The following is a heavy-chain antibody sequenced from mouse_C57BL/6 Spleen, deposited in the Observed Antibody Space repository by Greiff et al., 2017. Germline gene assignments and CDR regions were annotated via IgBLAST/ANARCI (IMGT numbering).Heavy chain of an antibody. V-gene: IGHV1-82*01. J-gene: IGHJ3*01. CDR3: ARATTDAWFAY. Sequence: QVQLKESGPELVKPGASVKISCKASGYAFSSSWMNWVKQRPGKGLEWIGRIYPGDGDTNYNGKFKGKATLTADKSSSTAYMQLSSLTSEDSAVYFCARATTDAWFAYWGQGTLVTVSA. CDR2: IYPGDGDT. D-gene: IGHD1-1*01. CDR1: GYAFSSSW.